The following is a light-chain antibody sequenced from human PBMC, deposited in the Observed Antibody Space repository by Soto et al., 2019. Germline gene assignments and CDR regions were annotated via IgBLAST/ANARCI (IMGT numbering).Light chain of an antibody. V-gene: IGKV1-39*01. J-gene: IGKJ2*01. Sequence: DIQMTQSPSSLSASVGDRVTITCRASQSISSYLNWYQQKPGKAPKLLIYAASSLQSGVPSRFSGSGAGTDFTLTISSLQPEDFANYYCQQSYSTPYTFDQGTKLEIK. CDR2: AAS. CDR1: QSISSY. CDR3: QQSYSTPYT.